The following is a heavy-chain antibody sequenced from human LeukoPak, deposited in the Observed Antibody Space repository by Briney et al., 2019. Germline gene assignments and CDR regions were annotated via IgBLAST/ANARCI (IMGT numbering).Heavy chain of an antibody. J-gene: IGHJ4*02. CDR3: AKVSPPYGDYELYHDY. D-gene: IGHD4-17*01. Sequence: GGSLRLSCAASGFTFSSYGMHWVRQAPGKGLEWVAFIRYDGSNKYYADSVKGRFTISRDNSKNTLYLQMNSLRAEDTAVYYCAKVSPPYGDYELYHDYWGQGTLVTVSS. CDR2: IRYDGSNK. CDR1: GFTFSSYG. V-gene: IGHV3-30*02.